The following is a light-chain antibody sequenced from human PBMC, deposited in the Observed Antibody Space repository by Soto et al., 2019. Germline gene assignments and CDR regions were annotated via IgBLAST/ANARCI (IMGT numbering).Light chain of an antibody. CDR2: GVY. CDR1: DSDVGGYNY. CDR3: SSFTNNNTPHVV. J-gene: IGLJ2*01. V-gene: IGLV2-14*01. Sequence: QSALPQPASVSGSPGQSITISCTGTDSDVGGYNYVSWYQQHPGKAPKLMIYGVYNRPSGVSNRFSGSKSGNTASLTISGLQAEDEADYYCSSFTNNNTPHVVFGGGTKLTVL.